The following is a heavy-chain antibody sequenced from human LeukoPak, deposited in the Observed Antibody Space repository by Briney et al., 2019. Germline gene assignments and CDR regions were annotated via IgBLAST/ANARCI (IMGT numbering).Heavy chain of an antibody. CDR2: SHASGST. CDR3: ARLSKFGSGTYYPDV. D-gene: IGHD3-10*01. V-gene: IGHV4-4*09. Sequence: SETLSLTCTVPGGSISSYYWSWIRQPPGKGLEWIGYSHASGSTDYNPSLKSRVTISVDTSKSQFSLKLSSVTAADTAVYYCARLSKFGSGTYYPDVWGQGTTVTVSS. J-gene: IGHJ6*02. CDR1: GGSISSYY.